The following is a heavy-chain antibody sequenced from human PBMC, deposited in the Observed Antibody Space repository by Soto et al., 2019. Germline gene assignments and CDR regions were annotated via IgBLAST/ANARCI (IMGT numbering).Heavy chain of an antibody. CDR2: ISYEGRNK. D-gene: IGHD1-1*01. CDR1: GFTFSSYA. CDR3: PTDRLLYNWNDFTYYYYGMDV. V-gene: IGHV3-30*14. J-gene: IGHJ6*02. Sequence: QVQLVESGGGVVQPGRSLRLSWAASGFTFSSYAMHWVRHAPGKVLERVEVISYEGRNKHYAYSVKDGCTIYRENSKNTLYLQMTMLRAVDPAVYYCPTDRLLYNWNDFTYYYYGMDVWGQWATVTVAS.